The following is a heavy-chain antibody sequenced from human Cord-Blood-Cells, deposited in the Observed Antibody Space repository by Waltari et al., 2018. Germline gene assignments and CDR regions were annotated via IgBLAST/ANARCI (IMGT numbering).Heavy chain of an antibody. J-gene: IGHJ4*02. CDR2: INHSGST. D-gene: IGHD2-2*01. Sequence: LQQWGAGLLKPSETLSLTCAVYGGSFSGYYWSWIRQPPGKGLEWIGEINHSGSTNYNPSLKSRVTISVDTSKNQFSLKLSSVTAADTAVYYCAREGLGYCSSTSCYALDYWGQGTLVTVSS. V-gene: IGHV4-34*01. CDR1: GGSFSGYY. CDR3: AREGLGYCSSTSCYALDY.